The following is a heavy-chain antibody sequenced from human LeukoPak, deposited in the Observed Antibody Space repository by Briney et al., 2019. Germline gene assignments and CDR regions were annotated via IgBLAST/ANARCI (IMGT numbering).Heavy chain of an antibody. CDR2: ISSSGSTI. J-gene: IGHJ4*02. CDR1: GFTFSSYW. CDR3: APLGDFDY. D-gene: IGHD3-10*01. V-gene: IGHV3-48*01. Sequence: GGSLRLSCTASGFTFSSYWMHWVRQAPGKGLEWVSYISSSGSTIYYADSVKGRFTISRDNSKNTLYLQMNSLRAEDTAVYYCAPLGDFDYWGQGTLVTVSS.